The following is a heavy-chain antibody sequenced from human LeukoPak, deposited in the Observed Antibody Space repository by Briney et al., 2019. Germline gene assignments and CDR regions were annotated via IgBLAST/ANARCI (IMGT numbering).Heavy chain of an antibody. CDR1: GFTFSSYG. D-gene: IGHD6-13*01. J-gene: IGHJ4*02. CDR3: AKGGGGGAAAGDDY. Sequence: GGSLRLSCAASGFTFSSYGMHWVRQAPGKGLERVAVIWYDGSNKYYADSVKGRFTISRDNSKNTLYLQMNSLRAEHTAVYYCAKGGGGGAAAGDDYWGEGTLVTVSS. V-gene: IGHV3-33*06. CDR2: IWYDGSNK.